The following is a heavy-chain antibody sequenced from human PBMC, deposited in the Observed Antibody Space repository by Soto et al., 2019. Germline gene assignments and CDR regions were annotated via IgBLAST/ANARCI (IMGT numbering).Heavy chain of an antibody. CDR3: ARDRPRGFGELLFDS. CDR1: RFTFSSYE. CDR2: ISSSGSII. V-gene: IGHV3-48*03. Sequence: EVQLLESGGGLAQPGGSLRLSCGASRFTFSSYEMNWVRQAPGKGLEWVSYISSSGSIIYYADSVKGRFTISRDNAKNSLYLQMNSLRAEDTAVYYCARDRPRGFGELLFDSWGQGTLVTVSS. D-gene: IGHD3-10*01. J-gene: IGHJ4*02.